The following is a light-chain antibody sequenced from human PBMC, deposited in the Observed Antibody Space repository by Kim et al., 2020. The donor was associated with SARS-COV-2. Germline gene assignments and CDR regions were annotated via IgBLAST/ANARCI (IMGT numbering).Light chain of an antibody. CDR1: QSVSSN. J-gene: IGKJ2*01. CDR3: QQYNKWMYT. CDR2: GAS. V-gene: IGKV3D-15*01. Sequence: SVSPGEVATLSCRASQSVSSNLAWYQKKPGQAPRLVIYGASTRAAGVPARFSGSVSGAEFTLTISNLQPEDCAVYYCQQYNKWMYTFGQGTKLEIK.